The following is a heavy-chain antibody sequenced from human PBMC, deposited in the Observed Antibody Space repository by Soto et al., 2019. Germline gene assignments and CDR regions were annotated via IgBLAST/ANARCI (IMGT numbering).Heavy chain of an antibody. Sequence: ETLSLTCTVYGGSFSGYYWSWIRQTPGKGLEWIGEINHSGNTNYNPSLKSRVTISADTSKNQFSLKLTSVTAADRAVYYCARGGSGTYYSFDYWGQGTLVTVSS. CDR1: GGSFSGYY. J-gene: IGHJ4*02. D-gene: IGHD1-7*01. CDR2: INHSGNT. V-gene: IGHV4-34*01. CDR3: ARGGSGTYYSFDY.